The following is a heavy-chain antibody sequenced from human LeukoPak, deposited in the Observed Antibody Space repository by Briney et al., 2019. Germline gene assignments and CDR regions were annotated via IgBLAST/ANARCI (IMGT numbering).Heavy chain of an antibody. CDR2: IYYSGST. D-gene: IGHD6-13*01. Sequence: SETLFLTCTVSGGSVSSGSYYWSWIRQPPGKGLEWIGYIYYSGSTNYNPSLKSRVTISVDTSKNQFSLKLSSVTAADTAVYYCASRISSSWSYFDYWGQGTLVTVSS. J-gene: IGHJ4*02. CDR1: GGSVSSGSYY. CDR3: ASRISSSWSYFDY. V-gene: IGHV4-61*01.